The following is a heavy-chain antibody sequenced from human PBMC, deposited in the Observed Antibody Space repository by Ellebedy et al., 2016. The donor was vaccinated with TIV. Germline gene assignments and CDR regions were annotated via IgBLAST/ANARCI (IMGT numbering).Heavy chain of an antibody. Sequence: PGGSLRLSCAASGFTFVGYAMTWVRQAPGKGLEWVSTITGGGGVSYYADSVKGRFTVSRDNSKNTLYLQMNSLRAEDTAVYYCTKSGDTWPPYFDYWGQGTLITVSS. CDR3: TKSGDTWPPYFDY. CDR1: GFTFVGYA. V-gene: IGHV3-23*01. CDR2: ITGGGGVS. J-gene: IGHJ4*02.